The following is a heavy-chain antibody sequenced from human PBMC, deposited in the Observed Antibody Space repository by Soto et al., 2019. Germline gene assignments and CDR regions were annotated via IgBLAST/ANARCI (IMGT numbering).Heavy chain of an antibody. Sequence: NPSETLSLTCTVSGDSVTRSNWWSWVRQSPGKGLEWIGEIYHSGNTKYNPPLKSRVTISVEKSKNQFSLHLTSVTAADTAVYYCASSGWSEDFYYYYGMDVWGQGTTVTVS. V-gene: IGHV4-4*02. CDR3: ASSGWSEDFYYYYGMDV. CDR2: IYHSGNT. CDR1: GDSVTRSNW. D-gene: IGHD6-19*01. J-gene: IGHJ6*02.